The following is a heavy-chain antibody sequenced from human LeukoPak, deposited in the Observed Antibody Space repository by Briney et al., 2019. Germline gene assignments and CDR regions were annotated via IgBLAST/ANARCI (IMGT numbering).Heavy chain of an antibody. J-gene: IGHJ4*02. Sequence: GASVKVSCKASGYTFTGYYMHWVRQAPGQGLEWMGWINPDTGGTSYAQRFQGRVTMTRDTSISTAYMELIRLTSDDTAVYYCARDGSTTPTYYFDYWGQGTLVTVSS. CDR2: INPDTGGT. D-gene: IGHD5/OR15-5a*01. V-gene: IGHV1-2*02. CDR1: GYTFTGYY. CDR3: ARDGSTTPTYYFDY.